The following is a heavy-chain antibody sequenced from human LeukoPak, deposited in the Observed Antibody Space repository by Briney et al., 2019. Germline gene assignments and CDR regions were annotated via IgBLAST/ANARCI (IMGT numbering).Heavy chain of an antibody. Sequence: SETLSLTCTVSGVSISSNNWWSWVRQPPGKGLEWIGYIYYSGSTNYNPSLKSRVTISVDTSKNQFSLKLSSVTAADTAVYYCARVAYYYYYMDVWGKGTTVTISS. CDR1: GVSISSNN. CDR2: IYYSGST. J-gene: IGHJ6*03. CDR3: ARVAYYYYYMDV. V-gene: IGHV4-59*01.